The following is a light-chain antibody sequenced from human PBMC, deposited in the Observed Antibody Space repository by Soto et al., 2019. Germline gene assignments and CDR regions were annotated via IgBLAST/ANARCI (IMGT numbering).Light chain of an antibody. CDR1: SGHSSYA. CDR3: QTWGSGPVV. V-gene: IGLV4-69*01. Sequence: QPVLTQSPSASASLGASVKLPCTLSSGHSSYAIAWHQQQPEKGPRYLMKLNSDGSHSKGDGIPDRFSGSSSGAERYLSISSLQSEDEADYYCQTWGSGPVVFGGGTKLTVL. J-gene: IGLJ2*01. CDR2: LNSDGSH.